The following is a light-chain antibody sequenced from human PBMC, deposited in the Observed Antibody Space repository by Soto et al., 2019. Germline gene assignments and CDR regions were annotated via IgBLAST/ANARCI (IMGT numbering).Light chain of an antibody. CDR3: QQYNNCPTIT. CDR2: GAS. CDR1: QSVRSK. V-gene: IGKV3-15*01. Sequence: EVVMTQSPATLSVSPGERATLSCRASQSVRSKLAWYQQRPGQTPRLLIYGASTRATGIPARFSGSGSGTEFTLTISSLQSEDFAVYYCQQYNNCPTITFGQGTRLEIK. J-gene: IGKJ5*01.